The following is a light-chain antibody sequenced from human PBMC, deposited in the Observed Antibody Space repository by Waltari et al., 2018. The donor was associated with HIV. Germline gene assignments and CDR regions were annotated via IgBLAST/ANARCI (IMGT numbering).Light chain of an antibody. CDR2: AAS. V-gene: IGKV1-39*01. CDR1: QSISSY. Sequence: DIQMTQSPSSLSASIGDRVTITCRASQSISSYLNWYQQKPGKAPKVLIYAASSLQSGVPSRFSGSGSGTDFTLTISSLQPEDFASYYCQQSYSAPFTFGPGTKVDIK. CDR3: QQSYSAPFT. J-gene: IGKJ3*01.